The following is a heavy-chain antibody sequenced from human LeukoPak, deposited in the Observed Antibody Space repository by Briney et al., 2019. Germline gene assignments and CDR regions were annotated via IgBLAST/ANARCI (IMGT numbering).Heavy chain of an antibody. V-gene: IGHV3-21*01. Sequence: TGGSLRLSCAASGFTFSSYTMNWVRQAPGKGLEWVSSISSSSSHIYYADSVNGRFTISRDNAKNSLYLQMNSLRAEDTAVYYCARVYGDYPSYFDYWGQGTLVTVSS. CDR3: ARVYGDYPSYFDY. CDR2: ISSSSSHI. J-gene: IGHJ4*02. D-gene: IGHD4-17*01. CDR1: GFTFSSYT.